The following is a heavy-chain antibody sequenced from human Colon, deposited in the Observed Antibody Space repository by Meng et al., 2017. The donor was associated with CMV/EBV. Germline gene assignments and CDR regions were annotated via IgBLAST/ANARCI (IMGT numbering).Heavy chain of an antibody. CDR3: VSGVTGRPESDS. CDR1: GLTISDRH. Sequence: GGSLRLSCAVSGLTISDRHMSWIRQAPGKGLEWIIYVTRDSMIYSADSVRGRLTISRDNAKNSMYLQLNSLRAEDTAVYYCVSGVTGRPESDSWGQGTLVTVSS. CDR2: VTRDSMI. J-gene: IGHJ4*02. D-gene: IGHD2-8*01. V-gene: IGHV3-11*01.